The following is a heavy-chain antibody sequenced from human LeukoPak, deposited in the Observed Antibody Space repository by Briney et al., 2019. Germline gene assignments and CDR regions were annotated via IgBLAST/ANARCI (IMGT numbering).Heavy chain of an antibody. D-gene: IGHD6-13*01. CDR1: GFTFSGYW. Sequence: GGSLRLSCAASGFTFSGYWMSWVRQAPGKGLEWVANIKQDGSEKYYVDSVKGRFTISRDNAKNSLYLQMNSLRAEDTAVYYCGRLRYSSSWWDAFDIWGQGTMVTVSS. CDR3: GRLRYSSSWWDAFDI. CDR2: IKQDGSEK. V-gene: IGHV3-7*01. J-gene: IGHJ3*02.